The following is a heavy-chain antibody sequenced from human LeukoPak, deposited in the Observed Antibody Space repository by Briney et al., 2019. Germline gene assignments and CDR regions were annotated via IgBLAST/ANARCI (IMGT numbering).Heavy chain of an antibody. CDR1: GYTFTTYS. Sequence: ASVKVSCKSSGYTFTTYSFNWVRQAPGQGLEWMGWITAYNGNTNYAQKLQSRVTMTTDTSTSTAYMELRSLRSDDTAVYYCARSGGSYRGGDYWGQGTLVTVSS. V-gene: IGHV1-18*01. D-gene: IGHD1-26*01. CDR2: ITAYNGNT. J-gene: IGHJ4*02. CDR3: ARSGGSYRGGDY.